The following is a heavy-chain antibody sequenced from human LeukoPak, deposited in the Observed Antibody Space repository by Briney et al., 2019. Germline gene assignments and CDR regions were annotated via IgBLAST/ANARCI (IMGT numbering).Heavy chain of an antibody. CDR2: IYSDGST. V-gene: IGHV3-53*01. D-gene: IGHD3-10*01. CDR3: ARGGNWYDY. CDR1: GFTVGNNY. Sequence: GGSLRLSCAASGFTVGNNYMSWVRQAPGAGLEWLSIIYSDGSTYYADSVKGRFTISRDNTENSLYLQMNSLRVEDTAVYYCARGGNWYDYWGQGTLVTVSS. J-gene: IGHJ5*01.